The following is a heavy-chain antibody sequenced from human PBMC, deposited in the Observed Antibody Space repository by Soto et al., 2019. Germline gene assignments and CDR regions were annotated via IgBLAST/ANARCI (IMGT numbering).Heavy chain of an antibody. CDR3: AKGRGYCSSTSCYVGSDY. D-gene: IGHD2-2*01. V-gene: IGHV3-23*01. J-gene: IGHJ4*02. Sequence: PGGALRLPCAASGFTFSRYAMSWGRPAPGKGLEWVSAISGSGGSTYYADSVKGRFTISRDNSKNTLYLQMNSLRAEDTAVYYCAKGRGYCSSTSCYVGSDYWGQGTLVTVSS. CDR1: GFTFSRYA. CDR2: ISGSGGST.